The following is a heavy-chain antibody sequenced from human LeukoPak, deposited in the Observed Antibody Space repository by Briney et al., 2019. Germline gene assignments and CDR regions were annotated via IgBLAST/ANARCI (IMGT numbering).Heavy chain of an antibody. CDR2: IYYSGST. D-gene: IGHD2/OR15-2a*01. V-gene: IGHV4-39*01. J-gene: IGHJ4*02. CDR1: GGSISSSSYY. CDR3: ARHSFIGNYFDY. Sequence: PSETLSLTCTVSGGSISSSSYYWGWIRQPPGKGLEWIGSIYYSGSTYYNPSLKSRVTISVDTSKNQFSLKLSSVTAADTAVYYCARHSFIGNYFDYWGQGTLVTVSS.